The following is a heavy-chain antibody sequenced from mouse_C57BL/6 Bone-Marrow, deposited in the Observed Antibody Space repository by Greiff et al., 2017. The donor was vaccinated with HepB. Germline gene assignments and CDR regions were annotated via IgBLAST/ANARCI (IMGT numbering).Heavy chain of an antibody. CDR3: ALITTVVEENYFDY. V-gene: IGHV1-55*01. D-gene: IGHD1-1*01. J-gene: IGHJ2*01. CDR1: GYTFTSYW. Sequence: VKVQQSGAELVKPGASVKMSCKASGYTFTSYWITWVKQRPGQGLEWIGDIYPGSGSTNYNEKFKSKATLTVDTSSSTAYMQLSSLTSEDSAVYYCALITTVVEENYFDYWGQGTTLTVSS. CDR2: IYPGSGST.